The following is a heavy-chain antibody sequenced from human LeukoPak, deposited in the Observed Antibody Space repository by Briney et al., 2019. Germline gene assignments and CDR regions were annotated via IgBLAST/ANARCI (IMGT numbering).Heavy chain of an antibody. CDR2: IYTSGST. Sequence: SETLSLTCTVSGGSISSYYWSWIRQPAGKGLEWIGRIYTSGSTNYNPSLKSRVTMSVDTSKNQFSLKLSSVTAADTAVYYCARDDYYGSGSYQWGAFDIWGQGTMVTVSS. V-gene: IGHV4-4*07. D-gene: IGHD3-10*01. J-gene: IGHJ3*02. CDR3: ARDDYYGSGSYQWGAFDI. CDR1: GGSISSYY.